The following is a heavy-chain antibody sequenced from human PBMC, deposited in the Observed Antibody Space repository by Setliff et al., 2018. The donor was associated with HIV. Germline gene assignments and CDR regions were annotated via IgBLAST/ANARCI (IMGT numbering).Heavy chain of an antibody. CDR1: GYTFSDYY. Sequence: AASVKVSCKASGYTFSDYYIHWLRQAPRKGLEWMGRFDPEDGETIYAEKLQDRVTISVDRSRNTVYMELSSLRTEDTAVYFCSNGADVGGYSGYDFNYWGQGTLVTVSS. V-gene: IGHV1-69-2*01. J-gene: IGHJ4*02. D-gene: IGHD5-12*01. CDR2: FDPEDGET. CDR3: SNGADVGGYSGYDFNY.